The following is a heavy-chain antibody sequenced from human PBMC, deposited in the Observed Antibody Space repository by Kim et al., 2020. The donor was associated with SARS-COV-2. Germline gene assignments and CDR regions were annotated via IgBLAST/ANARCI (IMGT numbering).Heavy chain of an antibody. CDR2: INTNTGNP. D-gene: IGHD3-9*01. V-gene: IGHV7-4-1*02. CDR3: ARGYDILTGYGIEWDGMDGMDV. J-gene: IGHJ6*02. Sequence: ASVKVSCKASGYTFTSYAMNWVRQAPGQGLEWMGWINTNTGNPTYAQGFTGRFVFSLDTSVSTAYLQISSLKAEDTAVYYCARGYDILTGYGIEWDGMDGMDVWGQGTTVTVSS. CDR1: GYTFTSYA.